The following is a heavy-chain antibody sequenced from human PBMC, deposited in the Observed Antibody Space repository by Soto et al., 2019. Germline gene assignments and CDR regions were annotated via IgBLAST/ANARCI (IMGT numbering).Heavy chain of an antibody. Sequence: QVQLVQSGAEVKKPGSSVKVSCKASGGTFSSYAISWVRQAPGQGLEWMGGIIPIFGTANYAQKFQGRVTITADESTSTAYMELSSLRSEDTAVYYCARLPEGYCSGGSCYFFDYWCQGTLVTVSS. CDR2: IIPIFGTA. J-gene: IGHJ4*02. CDR3: ARLPEGYCSGGSCYFFDY. D-gene: IGHD2-15*01. CDR1: GGTFSSYA. V-gene: IGHV1-69*01.